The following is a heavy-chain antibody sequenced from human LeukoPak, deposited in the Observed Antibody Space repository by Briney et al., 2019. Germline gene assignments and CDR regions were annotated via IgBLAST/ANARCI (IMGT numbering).Heavy chain of an antibody. CDR1: GGTFSSYA. J-gene: IGHJ4*02. V-gene: IGHV1-69*13. D-gene: IGHD4-23*01. CDR3: AAEGGYGGIDY. CDR2: IIPIFGTA. Sequence: GASVKVSCKASGGTFSSYAISWVRQAPGQGLEWMGGIIPIFGTANYAQKFQGRVTITADESTSTAYMELSSLRSEDTAVYYCAAEGGYGGIDYWGQGTLVTVSS.